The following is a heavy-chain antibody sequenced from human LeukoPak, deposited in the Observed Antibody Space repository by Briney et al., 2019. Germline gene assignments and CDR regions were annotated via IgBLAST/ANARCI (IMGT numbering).Heavy chain of an antibody. Sequence: SETLSLTCAVYGGSFSGYYWSWIRQPPGKGLEWIGEINHGGSTNYNPSLKSRVTISVDTSKNQFSLKLSSVTAADTAVYYCARAPRQILSGDSFDIWGPGTMVTVST. D-gene: IGHD3-3*01. CDR1: GGSFSGYY. CDR3: ARAPRQILSGDSFDI. V-gene: IGHV4-34*01. J-gene: IGHJ3*02. CDR2: INHGGST.